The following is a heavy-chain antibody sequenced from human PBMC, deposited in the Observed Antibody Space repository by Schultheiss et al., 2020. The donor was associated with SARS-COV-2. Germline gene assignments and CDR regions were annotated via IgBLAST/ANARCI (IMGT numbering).Heavy chain of an antibody. CDR1: GFTFSSYA. Sequence: GSLRLSCAASGFTFSSYAMSWVRQAPGKGLEWIGYIYYSGSTNYNPSLKSRVTISVDTSKNQFSLKLSSVTAADTAVYYCARVPGDWFPIDYWGQGTLVTVSS. D-gene: IGHD3-9*01. V-gene: IGHV4-59*12. CDR2: IYYSGST. J-gene: IGHJ4*02. CDR3: ARVPGDWFPIDY.